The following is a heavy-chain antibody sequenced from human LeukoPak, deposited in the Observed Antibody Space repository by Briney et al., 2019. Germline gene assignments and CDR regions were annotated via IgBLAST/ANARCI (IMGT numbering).Heavy chain of an antibody. J-gene: IGHJ4*02. CDR1: GYTFTSYD. D-gene: IGHD3-3*01. V-gene: IGHV1-8*01. CDR2: MNPNSGNT. Sequence: ASVKVSCKASGYTFTSYDINWVRQATGQGLEWMGWMNPNSGNTGYAQKFQGRGTITKDTSIITAYMELSSLRSEDTAVYYCARGQKRSTYYDFWSGYYPPLYFDYWGQGTLVTVSS. CDR3: ARGQKRSTYYDFWSGYYPPLYFDY.